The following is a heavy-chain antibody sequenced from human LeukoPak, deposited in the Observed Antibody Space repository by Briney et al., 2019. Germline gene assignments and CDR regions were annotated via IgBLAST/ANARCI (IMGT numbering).Heavy chain of an antibody. D-gene: IGHD1-26*01. CDR3: ARDDSGSYYGPFDY. CDR1: GGSISSYY. V-gene: IGHV4-59*01. CDR2: IYYSGST. J-gene: IGHJ4*02. Sequence: SETLSLTCTVSGGSISSYYWSWIRQPPGKGLEWNGYIYYSGSTNYNPSLKSRVTISVDTSKNQFSLKLSSVTAADTAVYYCARDDSGSYYGPFDYWGQGTLVTVSS.